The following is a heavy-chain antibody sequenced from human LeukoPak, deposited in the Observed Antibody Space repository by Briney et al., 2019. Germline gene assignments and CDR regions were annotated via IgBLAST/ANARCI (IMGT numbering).Heavy chain of an antibody. CDR3: ITPLPYSAQ. J-gene: IGHJ4*02. V-gene: IGHV3-15*07. CDR2: IKPKTDGETT. CDR1: GFTFSSYT. D-gene: IGHD2-21*01. Sequence: GGSLRLSCTASGFTFSSYTMNWVRQAPGKGLEWVGRIKPKTDGETTEYAAPVKDRFSISRDDSKSMMYLQMNSLKTEDTAVYYCITPLPYSAQGGQGTLVTVSS.